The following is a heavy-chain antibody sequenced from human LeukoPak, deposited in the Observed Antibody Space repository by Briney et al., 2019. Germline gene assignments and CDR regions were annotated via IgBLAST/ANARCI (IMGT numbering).Heavy chain of an antibody. J-gene: IGHJ4*02. CDR2: ISYDGSNK. CDR3: ARRWYHAYCDY. D-gene: IGHD2-15*01. V-gene: IGHV3-30*03. CDR1: GFTFSSYG. Sequence: GGSLRLSCAASGFTFSSYGMHWVSQAPGKGLEWVAVISYDGSNKYSADSVKGRFTISRDNSKNTLYLQMNNLRAQDTAVYYCARRWYHAYCDYWGQGSLVTVSS.